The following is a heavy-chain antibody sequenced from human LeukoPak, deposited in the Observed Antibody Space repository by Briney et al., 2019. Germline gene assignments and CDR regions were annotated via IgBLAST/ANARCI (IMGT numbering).Heavy chain of an antibody. D-gene: IGHD1-1*01. CDR1: GGSISTYY. Sequence: SETLSLTCTVSGGSISTYYWNWIRQPPGKGLEWIGYIYYSGSTNYSPSLKSRVTISVDTSKNQFSLKLSSVTAADTAVYYCARGVRTFGYWGQEPWSPSPQ. J-gene: IGHJ5*01. CDR3: ARGVRTFGY. CDR2: IYYSGST. V-gene: IGHV4-59*01.